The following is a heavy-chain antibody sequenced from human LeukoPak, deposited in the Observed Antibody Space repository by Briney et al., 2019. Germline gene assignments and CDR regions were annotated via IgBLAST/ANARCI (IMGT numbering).Heavy chain of an antibody. V-gene: IGHV3-15*01. CDR2: IKSKTDGETT. Sequence: GGSLRFSCASSGFTFSYAWISWVRQTPGMGPEWVARIKSKTDGETTDYPAPVKGRSTISRDDSKNTVYLQMNSLKPEGTAVYYCTTAGGGSYRWGQGTLVTVSS. CDR1: GFTFSYAW. J-gene: IGHJ4*02. CDR3: TTAGGGSYR. D-gene: IGHD1-26*01.